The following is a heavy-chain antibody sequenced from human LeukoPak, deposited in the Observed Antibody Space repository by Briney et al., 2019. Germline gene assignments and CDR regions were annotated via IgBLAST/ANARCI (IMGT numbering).Heavy chain of an antibody. CDR3: ARVTPYYYYGMDV. Sequence: SETLSLTCTVSGGSISSYYWSWIRQPPGKGLEWIGYIYYSGSTNYNSSLKSRVTISVDTSKNQFSLKLSSVTAADTAVYYCARVTPYYYYGMDVWGQGTTVTVSS. D-gene: IGHD4-23*01. V-gene: IGHV4-59*01. CDR1: GGSISSYY. CDR2: IYYSGST. J-gene: IGHJ6*02.